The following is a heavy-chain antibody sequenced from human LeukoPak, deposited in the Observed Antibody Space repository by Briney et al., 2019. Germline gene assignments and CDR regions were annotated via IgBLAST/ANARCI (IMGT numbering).Heavy chain of an antibody. Sequence: GSSVKVSCKASGGTFSSYAISWVRQAPGQGLEWMGRIIPIFGTANYAQKFQGRVTITTDESTSTAYMELSSLRSEDTAVYYCALHPGSRPPFPSGDYWGQGTLVTVSS. V-gene: IGHV1-69*05. CDR1: GGTFSSYA. D-gene: IGHD1-14*01. CDR2: IIPIFGTA. CDR3: ALHPGSRPPFPSGDY. J-gene: IGHJ4*02.